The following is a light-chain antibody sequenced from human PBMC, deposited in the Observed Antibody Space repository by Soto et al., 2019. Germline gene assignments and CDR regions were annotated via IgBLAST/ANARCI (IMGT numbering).Light chain of an antibody. V-gene: IGLV2-8*01. J-gene: IGLJ1*01. CDR3: SSYAGSNNFGV. CDR2: EVS. CDR1: SSDVGGYNY. Sequence: QSALTQPPSASGSPGPSVTISCTGTSSDVGGYNYVSWYQQHPGKAPKLMIYEVSKRPSGVPDRFSGSKSGNTASLTVSGRQAEDEADYYCSSYAGSNNFGVFGTGTKLTVL.